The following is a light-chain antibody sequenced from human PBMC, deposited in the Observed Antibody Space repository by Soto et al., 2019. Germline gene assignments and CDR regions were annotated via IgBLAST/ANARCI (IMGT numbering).Light chain of an antibody. CDR3: CSYAGRYNFWV. CDR1: NSDIGGYNY. J-gene: IGLJ3*02. Sequence: QSALTQPRSVSGSPGQSVTLSCTGTNSDIGGYNYVSWYQQHPGKAPKVMIYDVNRRPSGVPDRFSGSKSGNTASLTISGLQAEDEADYYCCSYAGRYNFWVFGGGTKLTVL. V-gene: IGLV2-11*01. CDR2: DVN.